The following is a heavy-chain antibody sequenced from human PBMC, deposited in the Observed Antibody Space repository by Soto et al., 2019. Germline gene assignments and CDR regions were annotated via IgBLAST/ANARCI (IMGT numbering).Heavy chain of an antibody. J-gene: IGHJ2*01. CDR2: ISGSGGST. CDR1: GFTFSSYA. Sequence: GGSLRLSCAASGFTFSSYAMSWVRQAPGKGLEWVSVISGSGGSTYYADSVKGRFTISRDNSKNTLYLQMNSLRAEDTAVYYCXKPPIKQMVITSGYFDLWGRGTLVTVSS. D-gene: IGHD3-22*01. V-gene: IGHV3-23*01. CDR3: XKPPIKQMVITSGYFDL.